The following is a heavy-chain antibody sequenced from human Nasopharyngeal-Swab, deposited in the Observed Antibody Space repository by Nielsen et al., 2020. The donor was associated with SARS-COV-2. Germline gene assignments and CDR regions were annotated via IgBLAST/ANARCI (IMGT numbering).Heavy chain of an antibody. J-gene: IGHJ4*02. CDR1: GFTFSSYW. Sequence: GSLRLSCAASGFTFSSYWMSWVRQAPGKGLEWVANIKQDGSEKYYVDSVKGRCTISRDNAKNSLYLQMNSLRAEDTAVYYCAREAGRKYYFDYWGQGTLVTVSS. CDR2: IKQDGSEK. V-gene: IGHV3-7*01. CDR3: AREAGRKYYFDY. D-gene: IGHD3-10*01.